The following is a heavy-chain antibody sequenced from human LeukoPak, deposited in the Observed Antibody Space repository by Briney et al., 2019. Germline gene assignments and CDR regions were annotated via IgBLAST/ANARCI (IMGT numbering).Heavy chain of an antibody. J-gene: IGHJ4*02. CDR1: GYSFTSYW. CDR2: IYPGDSDT. Sequence: GASLKISCKGSGYSFTSYWIGWVRQMPGKGLEWMGIIYPGDSDTRYSPSFQGQVTISADKSISTAYLQWSSLKASDTAMYYCARLPMTTVTTRHFDYWGQGTLVTVSS. D-gene: IGHD4-17*01. V-gene: IGHV5-51*01. CDR3: ARLPMTTVTTRHFDY.